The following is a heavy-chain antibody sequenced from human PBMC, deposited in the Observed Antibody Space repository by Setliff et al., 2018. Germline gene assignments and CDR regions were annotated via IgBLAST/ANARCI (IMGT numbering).Heavy chain of an antibody. Sequence: TGGSLRLSCAASGFTFSSYAMHWVRQAPGKGLEYVSAISSNGGSTYYADSVKGRFTISRDNSKNTLYLQMGSLRAEDMAVYYCALGKAFDIWGQGTMVTVSS. D-gene: IGHD3-10*01. J-gene: IGHJ3*02. CDR1: GFTFSSYA. CDR3: ALGKAFDI. V-gene: IGHV3-64*02. CDR2: ISSNGGST.